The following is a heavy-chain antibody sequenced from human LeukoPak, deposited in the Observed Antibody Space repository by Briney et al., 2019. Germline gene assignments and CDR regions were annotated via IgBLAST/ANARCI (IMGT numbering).Heavy chain of an antibody. CDR2: ITGSGDST. CDR3: AKPGYYYDSSGYYYFDY. D-gene: IGHD3-22*01. J-gene: IGHJ4*02. Sequence: GGSLRLSCAASGFTFSNYVMSWVRQAPGKGLEWVSAITGSGDSTYYADSVKGRFTISRDNSKNTLYLQMNSLRAEDTAVYYCAKPGYYYDSSGYYYFDYWGQGTLVTVSS. CDR1: GFTFSNYV. V-gene: IGHV3-23*01.